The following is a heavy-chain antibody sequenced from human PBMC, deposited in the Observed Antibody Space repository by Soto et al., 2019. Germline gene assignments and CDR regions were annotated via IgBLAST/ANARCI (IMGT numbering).Heavy chain of an antibody. J-gene: IGHJ6*02. V-gene: IGHV1-8*02. D-gene: IGHD3-3*01. CDR3: ARDTVDGDFDFCTAYTYARDV. Sequence: ASVKVSCKSSGYAFTSYDINWVRQATGQGLEWMGWMNPINGTTGNAQRFQGRVTMTRNTAISTAYMELTSLRSDDSAVYYCARDTVDGDFDFCTAYTYARDVWGQGNTVTVSS. CDR1: GYAFTSYD. CDR2: MNPINGTT.